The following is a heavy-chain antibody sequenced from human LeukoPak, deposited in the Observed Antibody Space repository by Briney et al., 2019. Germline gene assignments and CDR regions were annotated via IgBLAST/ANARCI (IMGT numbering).Heavy chain of an antibody. CDR1: GFTFSSFA. D-gene: IGHD3-9*01. Sequence: GGSLRLSCATSGFTFSSFAMSWVRQAPGEGLEWVSAMSGSGGMTYSADSVKGRFTISRDNSKNTLCLQVNSLRAEDTAVYYCAKGHYYNILTGYSVRRGLDYWGQGTLVTVSS. CDR3: AKGHYYNILTGYSVRRGLDY. J-gene: IGHJ4*02. CDR2: MSGSGGMT. V-gene: IGHV3-23*01.